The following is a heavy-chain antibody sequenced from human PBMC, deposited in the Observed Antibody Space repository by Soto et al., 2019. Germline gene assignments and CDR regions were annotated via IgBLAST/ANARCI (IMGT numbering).Heavy chain of an antibody. CDR3: ARGRFYYGSVHDAFDI. D-gene: IGHD3-10*01. CDR1: GYAFTSYD. Sequence: ASVKVSCKASGYAFTSYDINWVRQATGQGLEWMGWMNPNSGNTGYAQKFQGRVTMTRNTSISTAYMELSSLRSEDTAVYYCARGRFYYGSVHDAFDIWGQGTMVTVS. CDR2: MNPNSGNT. J-gene: IGHJ3*02. V-gene: IGHV1-8*01.